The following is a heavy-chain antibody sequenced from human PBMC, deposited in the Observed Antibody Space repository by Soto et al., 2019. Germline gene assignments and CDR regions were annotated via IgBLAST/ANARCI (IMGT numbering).Heavy chain of an antibody. CDR2: IYWDDYK. D-gene: IGHD2-2*01. CDR3: ALTRGYCTPTSCHNWSDS. J-gene: IGHJ5*01. Sequence: QITLKESGPTLVKPTQTLTLTCTVSGFSLSTSGVGVGWIRQPPGKALEWLALIYWDDYKHFSPSLKSRLTITKDTSKNQVVLTMTHLDPVDTATYYCALTRGYCTPTSCHNWSDSWGQGTLVTVSS. CDR1: GFSLSTSGVG. V-gene: IGHV2-5*02.